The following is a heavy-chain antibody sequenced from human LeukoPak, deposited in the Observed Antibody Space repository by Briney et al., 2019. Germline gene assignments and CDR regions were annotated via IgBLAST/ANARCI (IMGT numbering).Heavy chain of an antibody. J-gene: IGHJ4*02. Sequence: SETLSLTCAVYGGSFSGYYWSWIRQPPGKGPEWIGEINHSGSTNYNPSLKSRVTISVDTSKNQFSLKLSSVTAADTAVYYCARGNFWSGFPFDYWGQGTLVTVSS. D-gene: IGHD3-3*01. CDR3: ARGNFWSGFPFDY. CDR2: INHSGST. CDR1: GGSFSGYY. V-gene: IGHV4-34*01.